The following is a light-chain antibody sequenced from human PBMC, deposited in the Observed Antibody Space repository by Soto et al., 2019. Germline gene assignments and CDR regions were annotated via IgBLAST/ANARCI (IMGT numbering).Light chain of an antibody. CDR3: LQVNSYPPT. CDR2: DTS. CDR1: QSIGSC. Sequence: VLTQSPATLSLYPGERATLTCRASQSIGSCLLWYQQKPGQAPKLLIYDTSIMANGVPSRFSGSGSGTEFTLTISSLEPEDFAAYYCLQVNSYPPTFGGGTKVDIK. J-gene: IGKJ4*01. V-gene: IGKV3-11*01.